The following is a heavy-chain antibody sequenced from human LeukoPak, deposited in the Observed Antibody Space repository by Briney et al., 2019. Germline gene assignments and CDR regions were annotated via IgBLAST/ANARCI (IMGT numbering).Heavy chain of an antibody. Sequence: SVKVSCKASGGTFSSYAISWVRQAPGQGLEWVGRIIPIFGIANYAQKFQGRVTITADKSTSTAYMELSSLRSEDTAVYYCARADCGGDCRDPYYYYGMDVWGQGTTVTVSS. J-gene: IGHJ6*02. V-gene: IGHV1-69*04. CDR3: ARADCGGDCRDPYYYYGMDV. CDR1: GGTFSSYA. D-gene: IGHD2-21*02. CDR2: IIPIFGIA.